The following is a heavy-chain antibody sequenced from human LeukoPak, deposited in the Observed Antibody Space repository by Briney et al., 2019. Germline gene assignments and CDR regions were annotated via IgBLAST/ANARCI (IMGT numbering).Heavy chain of an antibody. CDR1: GFTFSSYG. CDR2: IWYDGSNK. Sequence: GGSLRLSCAASGFTFSSYGMPWVRQAPGKGLEWVAVIWYDGSNKYYADSVKGRFTISRDNSKNTLYLQMNSLRAEDTAVYYCARDNPYCSSTSCFSYGMDVWGQGTTVTVSS. CDR3: ARDNPYCSSTSCFSYGMDV. D-gene: IGHD2-2*01. V-gene: IGHV3-33*01. J-gene: IGHJ6*02.